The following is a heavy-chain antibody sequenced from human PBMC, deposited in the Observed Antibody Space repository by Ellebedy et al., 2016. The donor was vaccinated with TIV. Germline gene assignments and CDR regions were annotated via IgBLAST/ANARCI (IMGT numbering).Heavy chain of an antibody. CDR3: ARMGQLWPLGAFDY. V-gene: IGHV4-59*01. J-gene: IGHJ4*02. CDR2: IYYSGST. CDR1: GGSSSSYY. D-gene: IGHD5-18*01. Sequence: MPSETLSLTCTVSGGSSSSYYWSWNRQPPGKGLEWIGYIYYSGSTNYNPSLKSRVTISVDTSKNQFSLKLSSVTAADTAVYYCARMGQLWPLGAFDYWGQGTLVTVSS.